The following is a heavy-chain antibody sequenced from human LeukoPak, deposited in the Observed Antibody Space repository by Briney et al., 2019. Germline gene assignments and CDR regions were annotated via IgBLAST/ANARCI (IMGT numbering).Heavy chain of an antibody. CDR1: GFTFSSYS. D-gene: IGHD3-22*01. CDR2: ISSSSSYI. CDR3: AKNYYDSSGLFDY. J-gene: IGHJ4*02. Sequence: GGSLSLSCAASGFTFSSYSMNWVRQAPGKGLEWVSSISSSSSYIYYADSVKGRFTISRDNAKNSLHLQMNSLRAEDTAVYYCAKNYYDSSGLFDYWGRGTLVIVSS. V-gene: IGHV3-21*01.